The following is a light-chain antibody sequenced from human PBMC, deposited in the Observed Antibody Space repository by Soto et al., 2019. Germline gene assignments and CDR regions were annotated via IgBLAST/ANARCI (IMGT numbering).Light chain of an antibody. Sequence: EIVMTQSPATLSVSPGEGATLSCRASQSVSSKLAWYQQKPGQAPRLLIYGASSRATGIPDRFSGSGSGTDFTLTISRLEPEDFAVYYCQQYGSSPFITFGQGTRLEIK. CDR3: QQYGSSPFIT. J-gene: IGKJ5*01. CDR1: QSVSSK. CDR2: GAS. V-gene: IGKV3-20*01.